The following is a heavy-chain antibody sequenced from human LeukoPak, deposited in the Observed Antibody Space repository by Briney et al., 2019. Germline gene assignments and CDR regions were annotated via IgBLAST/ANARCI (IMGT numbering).Heavy chain of an antibody. CDR1: GGSFSGYY. CDR3: ARAEVTSEYFQH. Sequence: PSETLSLTCAVYGGSFSGYYWSWIRQPPGKGLEWIGEINHSGSTNYNPSLKSRVTISVDTSKNQFSLKLSSVTAADTAVYYCARAEVTSEYFQHWGQGTLVTVSS. CDR2: INHSGST. J-gene: IGHJ1*01. D-gene: IGHD2-21*02. V-gene: IGHV4-34*01.